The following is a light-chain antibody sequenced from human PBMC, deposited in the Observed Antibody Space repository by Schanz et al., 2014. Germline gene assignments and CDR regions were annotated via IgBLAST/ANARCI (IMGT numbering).Light chain of an antibody. CDR1: SSNIGSNT. CDR2: SNN. Sequence: QSVLTQPPSASGTPGQRVTISCSGSSSNIGSNTVNWYQQLPGTAPKLLIYSNNQRPSGVPDRFSGSKSGTSASLAISGLQSEDEADYYCRSYAGSNNFYVFGTGTKLTVL. CDR3: RSYAGSNNFYV. J-gene: IGLJ1*01. V-gene: IGLV1-44*01.